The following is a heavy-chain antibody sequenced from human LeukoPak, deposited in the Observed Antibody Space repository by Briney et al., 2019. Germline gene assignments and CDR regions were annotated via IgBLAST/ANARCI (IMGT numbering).Heavy chain of an antibody. J-gene: IGHJ4*02. D-gene: IGHD3-10*01. CDR2: IKHDGSEK. Sequence: GGSLRLSCAASGFTFSNHWMSWVRQAPGKGLEWVANIKHDGSEKHYVDSVKGRFTISRDNAKNSLYLQLNSLRAEDTAVYYCATDWGFGELFSRFHYWGQGTLVTVSS. CDR3: ATDWGFGELFSRFHY. CDR1: GFTFSNHW. V-gene: IGHV3-7*03.